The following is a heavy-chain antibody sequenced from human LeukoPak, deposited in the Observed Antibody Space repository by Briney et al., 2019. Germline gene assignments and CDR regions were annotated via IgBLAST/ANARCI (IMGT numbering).Heavy chain of an antibody. J-gene: IGHJ4*02. Sequence: GGSPRLSCAASGFAFSSYTINWVRQAPGKGLEWVSSITTSGSIKYADSVKGRFTISRDNAKNSVYLQMSSLRADDTAVYFCARDRDIVAFDFWGQGTLVTVSS. CDR1: GFAFSSYT. V-gene: IGHV3-69-1*01. D-gene: IGHD5-12*01. CDR3: ARDRDIVAFDF. CDR2: ITTSGSI.